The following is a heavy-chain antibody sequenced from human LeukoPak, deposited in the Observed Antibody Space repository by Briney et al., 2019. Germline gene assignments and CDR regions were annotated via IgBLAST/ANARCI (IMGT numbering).Heavy chain of an antibody. Sequence: VGALRLSCAASGFTLSVYYMSWGRQAPGKGLEWGAVISYDGSNKYYADSVKGRFTISRDNSKNTLYLQMNSLRAEDTAVYYCARSLQQQLRLPGYWGQGTLVTVSS. CDR2: ISYDGSNK. J-gene: IGHJ4*02. CDR3: ARSLQQQLRLPGY. CDR1: GFTLSVYY. D-gene: IGHD6-13*01. V-gene: IGHV3-30*19.